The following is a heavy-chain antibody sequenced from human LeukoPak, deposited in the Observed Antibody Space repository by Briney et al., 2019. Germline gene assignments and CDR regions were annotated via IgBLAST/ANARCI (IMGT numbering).Heavy chain of an antibody. V-gene: IGHV3-66*01. CDR3: ARDYYYDSSGYTYYFDY. J-gene: IGHJ4*02. CDR1: GFTVSSNC. D-gene: IGHD3-22*01. Sequence: GGSLRLSCAASGFTVSSNCMSWVRQAPGKGLEWVSVIYSGGSTYYADSVKGRFTISRDNSKNTLYLQMNSLRAEDTAVYYCARDYYYDSSGYTYYFDYWGQGTLVTVSS. CDR2: IYSGGST.